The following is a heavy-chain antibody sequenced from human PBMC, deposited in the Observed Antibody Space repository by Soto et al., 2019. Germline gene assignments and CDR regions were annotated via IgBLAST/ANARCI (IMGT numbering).Heavy chain of an antibody. D-gene: IGHD6-19*01. J-gene: IGHJ4*01. CDR3: ARDPSSYTSGWYGIDF. V-gene: IGHV3-30-3*01. Sequence: QVQLVESGGGVVQPGASLRLSCTASGFMFSAYAMLWVRQAPGKGLEWVAAMSYDGTNTYYADSLKGRFTISRDNSKNTLFLQMSSLTADDWAVYYCARDPSSYTSGWYGIDFWGLGTLVTVSS. CDR2: MSYDGTNT. CDR1: GFMFSAYA.